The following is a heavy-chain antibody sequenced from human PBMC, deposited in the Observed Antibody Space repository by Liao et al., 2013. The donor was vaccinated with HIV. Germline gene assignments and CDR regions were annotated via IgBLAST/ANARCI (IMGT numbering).Heavy chain of an antibody. Sequence: QLQLQESGPGLVKPSETLSLTCTVSGGSISSSSYYWSWVRQPAGKGLEWIGRIHTRGNTNYHPSLKSRVTMSVDMSKNQISLRLTSVTAADTAVYLCARDLEYYFDSGDAIYYYYYMDVWGKGTTVIVSS. CDR3: ARDLEYYFDSGDAIYYYYYMDV. CDR2: IHTRGNT. D-gene: IGHD3-22*01. V-gene: IGHV4-61*02. CDR1: GGSISSSSYY. J-gene: IGHJ6*03.